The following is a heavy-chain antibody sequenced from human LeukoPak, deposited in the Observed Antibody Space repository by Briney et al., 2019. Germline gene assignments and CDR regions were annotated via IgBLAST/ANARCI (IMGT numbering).Heavy chain of an antibody. V-gene: IGHV3-74*01. CDR2: IKSDGSTT. CDR1: GFTFRSYW. CDR3: TRGVGYGGDSEDFYYYMDV. Sequence: GGSLRLPCAASGFTFRSYWMHWVRQAPGKGLVWVSRIKSDGSTTSHADSVKGRFTISRDNAKNTLYLQMNSLRAEDTAVYYCTRGVGYGGDSEDFYYYMDVWGKGTTVTVSS. D-gene: IGHD4-23*01. J-gene: IGHJ6*03.